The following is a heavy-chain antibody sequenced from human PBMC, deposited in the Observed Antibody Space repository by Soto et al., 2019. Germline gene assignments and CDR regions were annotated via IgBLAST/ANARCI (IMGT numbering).Heavy chain of an antibody. D-gene: IGHD2-21*02. CDR3: AREGVTRNYYYYGMDV. J-gene: IGHJ6*02. CDR2: MNPNSGNT. V-gene: IGHV1-8*01. CDR1: GYTFTSYD. Sequence: GASVKVSCKASGYTFTSYDINWVRQATGQGLEWMGWMNPNSGNTGYAQKFQGRVTMTRNTSISTAYMELSSLRSEDTAVYYCAREGVTRNYYYYGMDVWGQGTTVTVSS.